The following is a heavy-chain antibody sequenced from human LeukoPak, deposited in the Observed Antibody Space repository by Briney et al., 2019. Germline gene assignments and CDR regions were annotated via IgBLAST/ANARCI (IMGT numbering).Heavy chain of an antibody. CDR1: GGSISIYY. Sequence: PSETLSLTCTVSGGSISIYYWSWIRQPAGKGLEWIGRIYTSGSTNYNPSLKSRVTMSVDTSKNQFSLKLSSVTAADTAVYYCARASRYGDYAPVRFDPWGQGTLVTVSS. V-gene: IGHV4-4*07. CDR2: IYTSGST. J-gene: IGHJ5*02. CDR3: ARASRYGDYAPVRFDP. D-gene: IGHD4-17*01.